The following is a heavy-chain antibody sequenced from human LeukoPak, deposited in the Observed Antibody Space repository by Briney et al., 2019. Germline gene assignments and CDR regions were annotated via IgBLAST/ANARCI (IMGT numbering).Heavy chain of an antibody. Sequence: SETLSLTCTVSGGSISSYYWSWIRQPPGKGLEWIGEINHSGSTNYNPSLKSRVTISVDTSKNQFSLKLSSVTAADTAVYYCVGTLTMDAFDIWGQGTMVTVSS. D-gene: IGHD4/OR15-4a*01. CDR1: GGSISSYY. V-gene: IGHV4-34*01. CDR2: INHSGST. CDR3: VGTLTMDAFDI. J-gene: IGHJ3*02.